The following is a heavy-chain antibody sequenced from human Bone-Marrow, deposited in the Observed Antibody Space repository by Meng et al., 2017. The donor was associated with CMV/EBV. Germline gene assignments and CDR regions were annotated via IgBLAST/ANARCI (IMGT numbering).Heavy chain of an antibody. J-gene: IGHJ4*02. CDR2: ISSSGSTI. CDR3: ARDLTVAPRRFEY. Sequence: SLSLSCAASGFTFSDYYMSWIRQAPGKGLEWVSYISSSGSTIYYADSVKGRFTISRDNAKNSLYLHLNSLRLEDTAIYYCARDLTVAPRRFEYWGQGTVVTVSS. V-gene: IGHV3-11*04. D-gene: IGHD4/OR15-4a*01. CDR1: GFTFSDYY.